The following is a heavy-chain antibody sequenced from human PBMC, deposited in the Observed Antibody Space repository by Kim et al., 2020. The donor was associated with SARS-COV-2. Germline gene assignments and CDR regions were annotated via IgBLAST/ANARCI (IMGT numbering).Heavy chain of an antibody. CDR2: FDPEDGET. CDR1: GYTLTELS. CDR3: ATLKGAWFGEENYYYYYMDV. J-gene: IGHJ6*03. D-gene: IGHD3-10*01. Sequence: ASVKVSCKVSGYTLTELSMHWVRQAPGKGLEWMGGFDPEDGETIYAQKFQGRVTMTEDTSTDTAYMELSSLRSEDTAVYYCATLKGAWFGEENYYYYYMDVWGKGTTVTVSS. V-gene: IGHV1-24*01.